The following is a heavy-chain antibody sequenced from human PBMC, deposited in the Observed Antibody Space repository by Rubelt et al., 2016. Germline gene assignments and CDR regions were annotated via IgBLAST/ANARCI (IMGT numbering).Heavy chain of an antibody. J-gene: IGHJ5*02. CDR1: GGSFSGYY. D-gene: IGHD6-13*01. CDR3: ARERQQLEYNWFDP. Sequence: QVQLQQWGAGLLKPSETLSLTCAVYGGSFSGYYWSWIRQPPGKGLEWIGEINHSGSTNYNPSLKCRVTISVDTSKNQFSLKLSSVTAADTAVYYCARERQQLEYNWFDPWGQGTLVTVSS. CDR2: INHSGST. V-gene: IGHV4-34*01.